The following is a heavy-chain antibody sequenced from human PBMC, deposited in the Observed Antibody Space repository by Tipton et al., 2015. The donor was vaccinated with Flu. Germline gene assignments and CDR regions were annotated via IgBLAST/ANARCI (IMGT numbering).Heavy chain of an antibody. Sequence: GLVKPSETLSLTCAVYGGSFSGYYWSWIRQPPGKGLEWIGEINHSGSTNYNPSLKSRVTISVDTSKNQFSLKLSSVTAADTAVYYCAKTTPIDSGVLDYWGQGTLVTVSS. J-gene: IGHJ4*02. V-gene: IGHV4-34*01. CDR3: AKTTPIDSGVLDY. CDR2: INHSGST. D-gene: IGHD2-15*01. CDR1: GGSFSGYY.